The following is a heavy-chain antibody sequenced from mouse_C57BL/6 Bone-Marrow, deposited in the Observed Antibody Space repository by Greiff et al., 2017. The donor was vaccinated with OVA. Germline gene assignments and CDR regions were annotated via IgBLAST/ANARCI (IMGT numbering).Heavy chain of an antibody. CDR2: IYPRSGNT. V-gene: IGHV1-81*01. J-gene: IGHJ3*01. Sequence: VQRVESGAELARPGASVKLSCKASGYTFTSYGISWVKQRTGQGLEWIGEIYPRSGNTYYNEKFKGKATLTADKSSSTAYMELRSLTSEDSAVYFCARDSDQSSWFAYWGQGTLVTVSA. CDR1: GYTFTSYG. D-gene: IGHD2-12*01. CDR3: ARDSDQSSWFAY.